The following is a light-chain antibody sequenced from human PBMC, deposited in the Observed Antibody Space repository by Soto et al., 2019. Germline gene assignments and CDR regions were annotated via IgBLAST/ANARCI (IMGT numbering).Light chain of an antibody. Sequence: SYELTQPPSVSVSPGQTARITCSGATLPKQYAYWFQQKPGQAPMLVIYKDTERPSGIPERFAGSSSGTTVTLAITAVQAEDEADYYCQSADRSGAYRVFGGGTKVTVL. J-gene: IGLJ3*02. V-gene: IGLV3-25*03. CDR2: KDT. CDR1: TLPKQY. CDR3: QSADRSGAYRV.